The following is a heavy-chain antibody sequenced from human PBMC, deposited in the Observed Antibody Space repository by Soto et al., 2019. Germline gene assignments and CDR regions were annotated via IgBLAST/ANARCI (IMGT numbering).Heavy chain of an antibody. CDR1: GDTFTNYA. CDR3: ARDLGGCSAGSCRYNWLDS. Sequence: QVQLVQSGAEVKKPGSSVKVSCKASGDTFTNYAISWVRQAPGQGLEWMGGIIPIYGISHYAQKFQDRVTITADTSTSTADMELSSLRSEDTAVYYCARDLGGCSAGSCRYNWLDSWGQGTLVTVSS. CDR2: IIPIYGIS. J-gene: IGHJ5*01. V-gene: IGHV1-69*17. D-gene: IGHD2-15*01.